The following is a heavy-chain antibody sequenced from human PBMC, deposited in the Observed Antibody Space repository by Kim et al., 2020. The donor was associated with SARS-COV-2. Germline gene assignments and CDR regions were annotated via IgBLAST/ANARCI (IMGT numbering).Heavy chain of an antibody. CDR1: GFTFSSYA. Sequence: GGSLRLSCAASGFTFSSYAMHWVRQAPGKGLEWVAVISYDGSNKYYADSVKGRFTISRDNSKNTLYLQMNSLRAEDTAVYYCARESKSYGDYWGQGTLVTVSS. D-gene: IGHD1-26*01. J-gene: IGHJ4*02. V-gene: IGHV3-30*04. CDR3: ARESKSYGDY. CDR2: ISYDGSNK.